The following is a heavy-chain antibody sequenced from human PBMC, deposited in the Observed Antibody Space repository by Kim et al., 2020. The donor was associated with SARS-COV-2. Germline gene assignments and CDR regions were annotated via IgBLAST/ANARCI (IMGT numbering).Heavy chain of an antibody. D-gene: IGHD6-13*01. V-gene: IGHV4-59*01. Sequence: ALKSRVTISVDTSKNQFSLKLSSVTAADTAVYYCARDFVAAAGRGGMDVWGQGTTVTVSS. CDR3: ARDFVAAAGRGGMDV. J-gene: IGHJ6*02.